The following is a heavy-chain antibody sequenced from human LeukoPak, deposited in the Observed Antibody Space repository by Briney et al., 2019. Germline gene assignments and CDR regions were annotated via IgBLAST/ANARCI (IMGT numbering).Heavy chain of an antibody. CDR3: ARGRGYSSGWYGDWFDP. V-gene: IGHV1-8*01. Sequence: ASVKVSCKASGYTFTSYDINWVRQATGQGLEWMGWMNPNSGNTGYAQKFQGRVTMTRNTSISTAYMELSSPRSEDTAVYYCARGRGYSSGWYGDWFDPWGQGTLVTVSS. CDR1: GYTFTSYD. CDR2: MNPNSGNT. D-gene: IGHD6-19*01. J-gene: IGHJ5*02.